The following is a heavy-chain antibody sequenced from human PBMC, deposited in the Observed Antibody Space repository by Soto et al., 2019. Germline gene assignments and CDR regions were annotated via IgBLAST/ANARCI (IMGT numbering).Heavy chain of an antibody. CDR1: GGTFNSYA. J-gene: IGHJ6*02. V-gene: IGHV1-69*01. Sequence: QVQLVQSGAEVKKPGSSVKVSCKASGGTFNSYAISWVRQAPGQGLEWMGGIIPIFGTANYAQNFQGRVAITADESTSAAYMQLRSLRSEDTAVYYCALWGFRDGNKSKNNYVMDVWGQGTTVTVSS. D-gene: IGHD3-10*01. CDR3: ALWGFRDGNKSKNNYVMDV. CDR2: IIPIFGTA.